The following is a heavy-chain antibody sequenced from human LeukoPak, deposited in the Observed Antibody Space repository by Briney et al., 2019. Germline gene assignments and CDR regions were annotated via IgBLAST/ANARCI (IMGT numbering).Heavy chain of an antibody. V-gene: IGHV5-51*01. J-gene: IGHJ5*01. Sequence: GESLKISCKGSGYSFNTYWIGWVRQMPGKGLEWMGLIYAGDSDTRYSLSFQGQVTISVDKSISTAYLQWSSLKASDTVMYYCARYPDCNSTTCYYMFDNWGHGTLVTVSS. D-gene: IGHD2-2*01. CDR2: IYAGDSDT. CDR3: ARYPDCNSTTCYYMFDN. CDR1: GYSFNTYW.